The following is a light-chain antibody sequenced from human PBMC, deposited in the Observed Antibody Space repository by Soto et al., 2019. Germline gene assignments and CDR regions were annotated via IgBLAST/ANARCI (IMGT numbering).Light chain of an antibody. J-gene: IGKJ1*01. V-gene: IGKV1-39*01. CDR1: QGISGY. CDR3: QQSFSTPRT. CDR2: STS. Sequence: DIQLTQSPSCLSASVGDRVTITCRASQGISGYLAWYQQKPGKVPKLLIYSTSTLQSGVPSRFSGSGSGTDFTLTISSLQPEDFATYYCQQSFSTPRTFGQGTKVDIK.